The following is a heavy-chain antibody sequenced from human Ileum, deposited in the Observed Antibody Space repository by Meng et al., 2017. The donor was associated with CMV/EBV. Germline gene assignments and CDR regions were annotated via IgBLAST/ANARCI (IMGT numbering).Heavy chain of an antibody. V-gene: IGHV3-74*01. J-gene: IGHJ4*02. D-gene: IGHD1-26*01. CDR1: GSTFVNYW. Sequence: VRVGGGLVHTGAALVALCEPSGSTFVNYWMHWVRQAQGRGLLWVSRINSDANTIDYADAVKGRFTISRDNAKNTLYLQMNSLRAEDTAVYYCARAGSYRHDYWGQGTLVTVSS. CDR2: INSDANTI. CDR3: ARAGSYRHDY.